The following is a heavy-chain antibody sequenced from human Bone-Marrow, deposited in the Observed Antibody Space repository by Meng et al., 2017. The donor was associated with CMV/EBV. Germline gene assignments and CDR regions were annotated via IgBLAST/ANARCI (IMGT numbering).Heavy chain of an antibody. J-gene: IGHJ4*02. D-gene: IGHD3-3*01. CDR2: IYAGGNT. Sequence: GGSLRLSCAVSGFTVSNDYVAWVRQAPGKGLEWVSVIYAGGNTYYADSVKGRFTISRDNSNNTGFLQMNSLRAEDTAVYYCARAHVDKQGLRWFGVVMGYFDYWGQGTVVTVSS. CDR1: GFTVSNDY. CDR3: ARAHVDKQGLRWFGVVMGYFDY. V-gene: IGHV3-53*01.